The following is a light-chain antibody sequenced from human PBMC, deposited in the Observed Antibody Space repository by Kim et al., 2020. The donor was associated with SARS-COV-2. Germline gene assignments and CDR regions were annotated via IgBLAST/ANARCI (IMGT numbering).Light chain of an antibody. CDR1: SSDIGSYDY. J-gene: IGLJ3*02. Sequence: QSALTQPPSASGSPGQSVTITCTGSSSDIGSYDYVSWYQQYPGKAPKLIIYDVTTRPSGVPDRFSGSKSANTASLTVSGLQPEDEADYYCSSYAGSNNGVFGGGTQLTVL. CDR2: DVT. V-gene: IGLV2-8*01. CDR3: SSYAGSNNGV.